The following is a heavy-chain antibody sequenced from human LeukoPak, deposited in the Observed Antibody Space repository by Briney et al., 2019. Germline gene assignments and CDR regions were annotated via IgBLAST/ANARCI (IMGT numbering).Heavy chain of an antibody. CDR1: GLTFSSYA. J-gene: IGHJ4*02. Sequence: PGRSLRLSCAASGLTFSSYAMHWVRQAPGKGLEWVAVISYDGSNKYYADSVKGRFTISRDNSKNTLYLQMNSLRAEDTAVYYCARARGRYFDWAYFDYWGQGTLVTVSS. CDR2: ISYDGSNK. CDR3: ARARGRYFDWAYFDY. V-gene: IGHV3-30-3*01. D-gene: IGHD3-9*01.